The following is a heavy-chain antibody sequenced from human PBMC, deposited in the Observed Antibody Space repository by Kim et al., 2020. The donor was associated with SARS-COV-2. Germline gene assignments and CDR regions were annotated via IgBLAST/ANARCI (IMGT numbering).Heavy chain of an antibody. CDR2: FDPEDGET. V-gene: IGHV1-24*01. CDR1: GYTLTELS. Sequence: ASVKVSCKVSGYTLTELSMHWVRQAPGKGLEWMGGFDPEDGETIYAQKFQGRVTMTEDTSTDTAYMELSSLSSEDTAVYYCATLDSSGYYKEYYFDYWGQGTLVTVSS. D-gene: IGHD3-22*01. J-gene: IGHJ4*02. CDR3: ATLDSSGYYKEYYFDY.